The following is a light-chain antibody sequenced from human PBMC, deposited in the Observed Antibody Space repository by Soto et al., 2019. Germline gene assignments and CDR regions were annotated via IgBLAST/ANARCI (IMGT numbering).Light chain of an antibody. J-gene: IGKJ1*01. Sequence: EIVLTQSPGTLSLSPGERATLSCRASQSVSSSYLAWYQQKPGQAPRLLIYGASSRATGIPDRFSGSGSGTDFTLTISRLEPEDFAVYYCKQYGSSPVTFGQGTNVDIK. CDR1: QSVSSSY. CDR2: GAS. CDR3: KQYGSSPVT. V-gene: IGKV3-20*01.